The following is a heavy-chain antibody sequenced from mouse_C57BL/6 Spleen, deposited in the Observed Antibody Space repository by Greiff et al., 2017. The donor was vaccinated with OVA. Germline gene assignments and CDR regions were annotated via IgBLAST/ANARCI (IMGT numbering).Heavy chain of an antibody. D-gene: IGHD2-1*01. V-gene: IGHV1-82*01. Sequence: QVQLQQSGPELVKPGASVKNSCKASGYAFSSSWMNWVKQRPGKGLEWIGRIYPGDGDTNYNGKFKGKATLTADKSSSTAYMQLSSLTSEDSAVYFCARIYYGNYEDAMDYWGQGTSVTVSS. CDR2: IYPGDGDT. CDR1: GYAFSSSW. CDR3: ARIYYGNYEDAMDY. J-gene: IGHJ4*01.